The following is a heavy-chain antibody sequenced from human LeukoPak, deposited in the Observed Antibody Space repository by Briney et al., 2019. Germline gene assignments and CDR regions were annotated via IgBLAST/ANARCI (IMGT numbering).Heavy chain of an antibody. CDR2: IKSKTDGGTT. V-gene: IGHV3-15*01. Sequence: GGSLRLSCAASGFTFSNAWMSWVRQAPGKGLEWVGRIKSKTDGGTTDYAAPVKGRFTISRDDSKNTLYLQMNSLKTEDTAVYYCTSTIIVVPAVPGYWGQGTLVTVSS. CDR1: GFTFSNAW. D-gene: IGHD2-2*01. J-gene: IGHJ4*02. CDR3: TSTIIVVPAVPGY.